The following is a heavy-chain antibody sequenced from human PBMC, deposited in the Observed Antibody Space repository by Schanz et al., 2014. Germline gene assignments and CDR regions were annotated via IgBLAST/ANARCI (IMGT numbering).Heavy chain of an antibody. V-gene: IGHV1-2*02. CDR2: INPNSGGT. D-gene: IGHD2-15*01. Sequence: QVQLVQSGAEVKKPGASVKVSCKAPGHPFTGYYIHWVRQAPGQGLEWMGWINPNSGGTNYAPKFRGRVTMTRDTSVNTASMEVSRLMSDDTAVYYCARNQYQMLPFDFWGQGTLVTVSS. J-gene: IGHJ4*02. CDR1: GHPFTGYY. CDR3: ARNQYQMLPFDF.